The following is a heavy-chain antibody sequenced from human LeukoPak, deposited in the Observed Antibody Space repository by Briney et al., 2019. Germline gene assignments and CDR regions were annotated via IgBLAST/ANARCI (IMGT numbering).Heavy chain of an antibody. V-gene: IGHV4-39*01. CDR2: LYYSGST. CDR3: ARRHINLRAFTI. J-gene: IGHJ3*02. D-gene: IGHD5/OR15-5a*01. Sequence: SETLSLTCTVSGGSISSSSYYWGWIRQPPGKGLEWIGSLYYSGSTYYNPSLKTRVTISVDTSKNQFSLRLGSVTAADTAVYYCARRHINLRAFTIWGQGTMVTVSS. CDR1: GGSISSSSYY.